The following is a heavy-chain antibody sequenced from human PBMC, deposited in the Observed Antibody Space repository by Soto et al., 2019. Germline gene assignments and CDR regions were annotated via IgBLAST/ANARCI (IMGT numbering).Heavy chain of an antibody. D-gene: IGHD6-19*01. CDR2: IYGGGTT. J-gene: IGHJ4*02. Sequence: EVQLVESGGGLIQPGGSLRLSCAASGFAVSSKYMTWVRQAPGKWLEWVSVIYGGGTTYYADSVKGRFTISRDTSKNTFYLQMNSLRAEDPAVYYCVQTTGWPGFDFWGQGTRVTVSS. V-gene: IGHV3-53*01. CDR3: VQTTGWPGFDF. CDR1: GFAVSSKY.